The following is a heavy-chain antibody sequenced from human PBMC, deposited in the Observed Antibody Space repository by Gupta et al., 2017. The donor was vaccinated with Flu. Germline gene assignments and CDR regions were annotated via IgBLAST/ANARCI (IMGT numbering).Heavy chain of an antibody. V-gene: IGHV3-23*01. Sequence: EVQLLESGGGLVQPGGSLRLSCAASGFTFSSYAMSWVRQAQGKGLGWVSAISGSGGSTYYADSVKGRFTISGDNSKNTLYLQMNSLRAEDTAVYYCAKDPINWNDEGNGYWGQGTLVTVSS. D-gene: IGHD1-1*01. CDR1: GFTFSSYA. CDR2: ISGSGGST. CDR3: AKDPINWNDEGNGY. J-gene: IGHJ4*02.